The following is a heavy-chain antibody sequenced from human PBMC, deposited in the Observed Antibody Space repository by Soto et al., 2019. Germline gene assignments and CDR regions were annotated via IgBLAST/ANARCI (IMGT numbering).Heavy chain of an antibody. J-gene: IGHJ6*02. Sequence: GGSLRLSCAASGFTFSNAWMNWVRQAPGKGLEWVGRIKSKTDGGTTDYAAPVKGRFTISRDDSKNTLYLQMNSLKTEDTAVYYCTTGGALMVRGVPRHGMDVWGQGTTDTVSS. D-gene: IGHD3-10*01. CDR3: TTGGALMVRGVPRHGMDV. CDR2: IKSKTDGGTT. V-gene: IGHV3-15*07. CDR1: GFTFSNAW.